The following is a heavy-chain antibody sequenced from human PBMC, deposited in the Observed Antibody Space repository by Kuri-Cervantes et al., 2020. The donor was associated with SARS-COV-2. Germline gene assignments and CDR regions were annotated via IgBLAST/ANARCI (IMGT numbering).Heavy chain of an antibody. D-gene: IGHD3-16*02. Sequence: GSLRLSCTVSDGSISNYYWSWIRQPPGKGLEWIGYIYHSGSTNYNPSLNSRVTISIDTSKNQFALRLSTVTAADTAVYYCVRTEGVVDNYYFDYWGQGTLVTVSS. CDR1: DGSISNYY. CDR2: IYHSGST. V-gene: IGHV4-59*01. J-gene: IGHJ4*02. CDR3: VRTEGVVDNYYFDY.